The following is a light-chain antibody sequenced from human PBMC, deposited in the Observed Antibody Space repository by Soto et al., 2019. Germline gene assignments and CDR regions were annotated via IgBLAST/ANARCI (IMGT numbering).Light chain of an antibody. CDR3: CSYAGSSHV. J-gene: IGLJ1*01. Sequence: QSVLTQPRSVTGSPGQSVSISCTGTSSDVGGYNYVSWYQQHPGKAPKLMIYDVSKRPSGVPDRLYGSKSGNTDFLTLSGLQAEDEADYYGCSYAGSSHVFANGTKVT. CDR2: DVS. V-gene: IGLV2-11*01. CDR1: SSDVGGYNY.